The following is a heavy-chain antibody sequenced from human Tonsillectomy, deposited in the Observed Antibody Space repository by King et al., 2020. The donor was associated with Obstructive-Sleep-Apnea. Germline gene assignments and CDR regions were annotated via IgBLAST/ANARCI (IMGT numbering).Heavy chain of an antibody. V-gene: IGHV4-39*07. CDR1: GGSISSSINY. CDR2: IYYSGST. J-gene: IGHJ4*02. Sequence: QLQESGPGLVKPSETLSLTCTVSGGSISSSINYWGWIRQPPGKGLEWIGSIYYSGSTYYNPSLKSRVTISIDTSKNQFSLKLSSVTAADTAVYYCARVRGDSGDYQIDSWGQGTLVTVSS. CDR3: ARVRGDSGDYQIDS. D-gene: IGHD4-17*01.